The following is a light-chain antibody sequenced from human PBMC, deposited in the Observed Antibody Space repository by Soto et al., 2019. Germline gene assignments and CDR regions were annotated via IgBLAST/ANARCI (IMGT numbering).Light chain of an antibody. CDR1: QSVNSN. CDR3: QQYNNWQFN. V-gene: IGKV3-15*01. J-gene: IGKJ3*01. CDR2: GAS. Sequence: EIMMTQSPVTLSVSPGERATLSCRASQSVNSNLAWYQQKPGQAPRLLIYGASTRATGIPASFIGNGSGTEFTLTASSLQHEDFPVYYCQQYNNWQFNFGHGTTADI.